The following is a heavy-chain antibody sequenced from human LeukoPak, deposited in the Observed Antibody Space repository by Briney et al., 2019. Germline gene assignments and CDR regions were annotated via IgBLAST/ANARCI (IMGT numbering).Heavy chain of an antibody. D-gene: IGHD6-6*01. CDR2: INAGNGNT. J-gene: IGHJ4*02. CDR1: GYTFTSYA. CDR3: ARVRVAQTHHSSIFDY. Sequence: GASVKVSCKASGYTFTSYAMHWVRQAPGQRLEWMGWINAGNGNTKYSQKFQGRVTITRDTSASTAYMELSSLRSEDTAVYYCARVRVAQTHHSSIFDYWGQGTLVTVSS. V-gene: IGHV1-3*01.